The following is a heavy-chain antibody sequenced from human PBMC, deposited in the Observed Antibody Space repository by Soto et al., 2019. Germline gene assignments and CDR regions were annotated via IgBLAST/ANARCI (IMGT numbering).Heavy chain of an antibody. J-gene: IGHJ3*02. Sequence: SETLSLTCAVYGGSFSGYYWSWIRQPPGKGLEWIGEINHSGSTNYNPSLKSRVTISVDTSKNQFSLKLSSVTAADTAVYYCARDGYCSGGSCYSRAFDIWGQGTMVTVSS. D-gene: IGHD2-15*01. CDR2: INHSGST. CDR3: ARDGYCSGGSCYSRAFDI. V-gene: IGHV4-34*01. CDR1: GGSFSGYY.